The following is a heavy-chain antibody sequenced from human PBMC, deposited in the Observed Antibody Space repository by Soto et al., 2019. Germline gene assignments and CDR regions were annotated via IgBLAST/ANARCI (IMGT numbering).Heavy chain of an antibody. J-gene: IGHJ4*02. Sequence: QVQLQQWGAGLLKPSETLSLTCAIYGGSFSGYYWSWIRQPPGMGLEWIGEVDQSGSTNYNPSLKSRVTISGDTSKNQFSLKLNSVTAADTAVYYCARDRQRGYCTGGSCNAYFDYWGQGALIIVSS. CDR1: GGSFSGYY. CDR3: ARDRQRGYCTGGSCNAYFDY. V-gene: IGHV4-34*01. CDR2: VDQSGST. D-gene: IGHD2-15*01.